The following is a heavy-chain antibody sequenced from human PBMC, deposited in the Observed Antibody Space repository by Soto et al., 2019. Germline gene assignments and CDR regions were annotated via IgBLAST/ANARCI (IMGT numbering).Heavy chain of an antibody. Sequence: EVQLVESGGGLVQPGRSLRLSCAASGFTFDDYAMHWVRRVPGKGLEWVSSITWNSNVIGYADSVKVRFTISRDNAKNSLYLQIDSLRPEDTALYYCAKGGPGAWCSVGRCYFDDWGQGALVTVSS. CDR3: AKGGPGAWCSVGRCYFDD. CDR1: GFTFDDYA. CDR2: ITWNSNVI. D-gene: IGHD2-15*01. J-gene: IGHJ4*02. V-gene: IGHV3-9*01.